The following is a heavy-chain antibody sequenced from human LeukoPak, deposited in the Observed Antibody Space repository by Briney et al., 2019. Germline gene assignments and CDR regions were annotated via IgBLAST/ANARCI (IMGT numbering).Heavy chain of an antibody. CDR2: IYYSGST. CDR3: ARALWFGELFLDY. J-gene: IGHJ4*02. D-gene: IGHD3-10*01. CDR1: GGSISSGGYS. Sequence: PSQTLSLTCTVSGGSISSGGYSWSWIRQHPGKGLEWIGYIYYSGSTYYNPSLKSRVTISVDTSKNQFSLKLSSVTAADTAVYYCARALWFGELFLDYWGQGTLVTVSS. V-gene: IGHV4-31*03.